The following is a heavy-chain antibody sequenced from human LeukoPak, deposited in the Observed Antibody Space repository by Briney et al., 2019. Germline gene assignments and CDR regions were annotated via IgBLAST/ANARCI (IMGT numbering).Heavy chain of an antibody. CDR3: AKDTLAAAGRYYYYGMDV. CDR2: ISWNSGSI. J-gene: IGHJ6*02. CDR1: GFTFDDYA. Sequence: PGRSLRLSCAAPGFTFDDYAMHWVRQAPGKGLEWVSGISWNSGSIGYADSVKGRFTISRGNAKNSLYLQMNSLRAEDTALYYCAKDTLAAAGRYYYYGMDVWGQGTTVTVSS. V-gene: IGHV3-9*01. D-gene: IGHD6-13*01.